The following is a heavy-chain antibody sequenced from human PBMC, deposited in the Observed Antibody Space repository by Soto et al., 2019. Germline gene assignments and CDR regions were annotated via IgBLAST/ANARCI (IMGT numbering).Heavy chain of an antibody. CDR1: GFTFSGSA. CDR3: TSTGTTYDFDI. CDR2: IRSKANSYAT. V-gene: IGHV3-73*01. D-gene: IGHD1-7*01. Sequence: EVQLVESGGGLVQPGGSLKLSCAASGFTFSGSAMHWVRQASGKGLEWVGRIRSKANSYATAYAASVKGRFTISRDDSKNTAYLQMNSLKTEDTAVYYCTSTGTTYDFDIWGQGTTVTVSS. J-gene: IGHJ3*02.